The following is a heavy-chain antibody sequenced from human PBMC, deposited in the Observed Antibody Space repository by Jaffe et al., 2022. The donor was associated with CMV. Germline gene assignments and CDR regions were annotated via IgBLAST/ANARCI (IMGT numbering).Heavy chain of an antibody. J-gene: IGHJ4*02. V-gene: IGHV3-30*18. CDR2: ISYDGTTQ. CDR1: GFTFSTYG. Sequence: QVQLVESGGGVVQPGKSLRLSCAASGFTFSTYGMHWVRQAPGKGLEWVALISYDGTTQYYADSVKGRFTISRDNSRDTVYLQITSLRTEDSAIYYCANEERFGTTWYADSYYLDNWGRGTQLAVSS. CDR3: ANEERFGTTWYADSYYLDN. D-gene: IGHD1-7*01.